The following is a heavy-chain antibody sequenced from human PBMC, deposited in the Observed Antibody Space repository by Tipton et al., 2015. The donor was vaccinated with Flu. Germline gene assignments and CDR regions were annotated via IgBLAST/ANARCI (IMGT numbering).Heavy chain of an antibody. V-gene: IGHV3-48*02. CDR1: GFSFSSYS. CDR3: ARDRGGSYTEIDS. D-gene: IGHD1-26*01. J-gene: IGHJ4*02. Sequence: SLRLSCAASGFSFSSYSMNWVRQAPGKGLEWISFISGNGGAIFYADSVKGRFTISRDNAKNSVYLHMYSLRDEDTAVYYCARDRGGSYTEIDSWGQGTLVTVSS. CDR2: ISGNGGAI.